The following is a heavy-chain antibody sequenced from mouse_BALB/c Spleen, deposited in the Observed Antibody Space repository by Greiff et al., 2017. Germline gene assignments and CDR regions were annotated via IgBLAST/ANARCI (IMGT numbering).Heavy chain of an antibody. V-gene: IGHV2-9-2*01. CDR3: VRDSGVVADY. CDR2: IWTGGGT. Sequence: VKLMESGPGLVAPSQSLSITCTVSGFSLTSYDISWIRQPPGKGLEWLGVIWTGGGTNYNSAFMSRLSISKDNSKSQVFLKMNSLQTDDTAIYYCVRDSGVVADYWGQGTTLTVSS. CDR1: GFSLTSYD. J-gene: IGHJ2*01. D-gene: IGHD1-1*01.